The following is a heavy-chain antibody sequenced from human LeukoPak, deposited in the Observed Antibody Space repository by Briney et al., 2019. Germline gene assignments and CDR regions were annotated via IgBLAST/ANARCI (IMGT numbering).Heavy chain of an antibody. CDR3: AREDYGDYFFDY. J-gene: IGHJ4*02. V-gene: IGHV3-21*01. CDR2: ISSSSSYI. D-gene: IGHD4-17*01. Sequence: GGSLRLSCAASGFTFSSYSMNWVRQAPGKGLAWVSSISSSSSYIYYADSVKGRFTISRDNAKNSLYLQMNSLRAEDTAVYYCAREDYGDYFFDYWGQGTLVTVSS. CDR1: GFTFSSYS.